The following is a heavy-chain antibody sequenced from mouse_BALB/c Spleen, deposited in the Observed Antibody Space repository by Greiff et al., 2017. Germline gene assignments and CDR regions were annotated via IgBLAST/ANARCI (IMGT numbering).Heavy chain of an antibody. CDR1: GYSITSGYY. J-gene: IGHJ3*01. V-gene: IGHV3-6*02. D-gene: IGHD1-1*01. Sequence: EVKLQESGPGLVKPSQSLSLTCSVTGYSITSGYYWNWIRQFPGNKLEWMGYISYDGSNNYNPSLKNRISITRDTSKNQFFLKLNSVTTEDTATYYCASKGYYGSPFAYWGQGTLVTVSA. CDR2: ISYDGSN. CDR3: ASKGYYGSPFAY.